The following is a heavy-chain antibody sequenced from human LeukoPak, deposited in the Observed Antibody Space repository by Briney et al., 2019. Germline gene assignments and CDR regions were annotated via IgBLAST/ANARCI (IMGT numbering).Heavy chain of an antibody. CDR2: ISGSGGST. CDR3: AKGYYYDSSGGAYFDY. D-gene: IGHD3-22*01. V-gene: IGHV3-23*01. CDR1: GFTFSSYA. J-gene: IGHJ4*02. Sequence: PGGSLRLSCAASGFTFSSYAMSWVRQAPGKGLEWVSAISGSGGSTYYADSVKGRFTISRDNSKNTLYLQMNSLRAEDTAVYYCAKGYYYDSSGGAYFDYWGQGTLVTVSS.